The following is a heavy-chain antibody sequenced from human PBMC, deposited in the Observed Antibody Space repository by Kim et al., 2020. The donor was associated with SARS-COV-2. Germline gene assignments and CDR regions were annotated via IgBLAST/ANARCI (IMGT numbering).Heavy chain of an antibody. J-gene: IGHJ4*02. V-gene: IGHV4-4*07. CDR2: SGST. CDR3: ARGPGPDY. Sequence: SGSTNSNPSHKSRVTMSVDTTKNQFSLKLSSVAAADTAVYYCARGPGPDYWGQGTLVTVSS.